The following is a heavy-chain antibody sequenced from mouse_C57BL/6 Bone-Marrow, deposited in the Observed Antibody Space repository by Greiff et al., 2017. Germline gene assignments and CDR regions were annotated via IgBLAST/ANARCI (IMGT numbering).Heavy chain of an antibody. CDR3: ARGGGYYYAMDY. V-gene: IGHV3-1*01. CDR1: GYSITSGYD. Sequence: EVQLVESGPGMVKPSQSLSLSCTVTGYSITSGYDWHWLRHFPGNKLEWMGYISYSGSTNYTPSLQSRIPITHDPTKNHFFLKLNSVMTEDTATDYCARGGGYYYAMDYGGQGTSVTVSS. CDR2: ISYSGST. J-gene: IGHJ4*01.